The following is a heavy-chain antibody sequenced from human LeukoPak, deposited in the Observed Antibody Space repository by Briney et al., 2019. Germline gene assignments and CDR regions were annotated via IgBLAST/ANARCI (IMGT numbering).Heavy chain of an antibody. CDR1: GYTLTELS. CDR2: FDPEDGET. J-gene: IGHJ4*02. D-gene: IGHD3-22*01. CDR3: ATSYYYDSSGPHFDY. V-gene: IGHV1-24*01. Sequence: ASVKVSCKVSGYTLTELSMHWVRQAPGKGLEWMGGFDPEDGETIYAQKFLGRVTMTEDTSTDTAYMELSSLRSEDTAVYYCATSYYYDSSGPHFDYWGQGTLVTVSS.